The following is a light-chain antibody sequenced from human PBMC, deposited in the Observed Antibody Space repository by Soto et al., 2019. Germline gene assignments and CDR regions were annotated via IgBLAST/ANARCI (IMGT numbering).Light chain of an antibody. CDR1: QSVSSN. J-gene: IGKJ4*01. CDR3: QEGTYWPA. CDR2: GAS. Sequence: EIVMTQSPATLSVSPGERATLSCRASQSVSSNLAWYQQKPGQAPRLLIYGASNRATGIPARFSGSGSGTDFTLTISSLEPEDFAVYYCQEGTYWPAFGGGTKVDIK. V-gene: IGKV3D-15*01.